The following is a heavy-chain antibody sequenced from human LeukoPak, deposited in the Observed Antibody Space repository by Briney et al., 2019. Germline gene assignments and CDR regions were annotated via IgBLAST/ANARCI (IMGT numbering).Heavy chain of an antibody. D-gene: IGHD3-22*01. J-gene: IGHJ4*02. Sequence: ASVKVSCKASGYTFTGYYMHWVRQAPGQGLEWMGWINPNSGGTNYAQKFQGRVTMTRDTSISTAYLQWSSLKASDTAMYYCARHPLDSSGYLIDYWGQGTLVTVSS. CDR1: GYTFTGYY. CDR2: INPNSGGT. CDR3: ARHPLDSSGYLIDY. V-gene: IGHV1-2*02.